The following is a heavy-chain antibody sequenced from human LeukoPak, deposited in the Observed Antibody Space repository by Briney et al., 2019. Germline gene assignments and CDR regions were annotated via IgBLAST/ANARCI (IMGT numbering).Heavy chain of an antibody. CDR3: AREVVPAAPLETYAFDI. CDR2: IHHSGST. V-gene: IGHV4-34*01. Sequence: PSETLSLTCVVYGESFTAYHWSWIRQSPGKGLEWIGEIHHSGSTNYNPSLKSRVTISIDVSKNQFSLKLSSVTAAYTAVYYCAREVVPAAPLETYAFDIWGQGTMVTVSS. CDR1: GESFTAYH. D-gene: IGHD2-2*01. J-gene: IGHJ3*02.